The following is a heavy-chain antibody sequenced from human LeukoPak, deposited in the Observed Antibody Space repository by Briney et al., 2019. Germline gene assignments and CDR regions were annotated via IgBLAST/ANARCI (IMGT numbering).Heavy chain of an antibody. J-gene: IGHJ4*02. CDR1: GFTFSNAW. Sequence: GGSLRLSCAASGFTFSNAWMSWVRQAPGKGLEWVGRIKSKTDGGTTDYAAPVKGRFTISRDDSKNTLYLQMNSLKTEDTAVYYCTTAFPEYCSSTGCLSGFYWGQGTLVTVSS. CDR2: IKSKTDGGTT. CDR3: TTAFPEYCSSTGCLSGFY. D-gene: IGHD2-2*01. V-gene: IGHV3-15*01.